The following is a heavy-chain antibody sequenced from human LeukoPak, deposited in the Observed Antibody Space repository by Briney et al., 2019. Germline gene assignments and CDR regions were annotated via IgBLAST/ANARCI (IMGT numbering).Heavy chain of an antibody. D-gene: IGHD1-1*01. J-gene: IGHJ4*02. Sequence: SETLSLTCTVSGGSIRSPYWSWIRQPPGETLEWVGYIYYSGSANYNPSLKDRVSMSVDTSKNQLSLRLSSVTAADTAVYYCARERGGQRTGQFDQWGQGILVTVSS. CDR2: IYYSGSA. V-gene: IGHV4-59*11. CDR1: GGSIRSPY. CDR3: ARERGGQRTGQFDQ.